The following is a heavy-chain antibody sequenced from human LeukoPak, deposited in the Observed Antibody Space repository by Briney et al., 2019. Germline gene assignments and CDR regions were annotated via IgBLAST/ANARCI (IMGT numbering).Heavy chain of an antibody. Sequence: SVKVSCKASGGTFSSYAISWVRQTPGQGLEWMGGIIPIFGTANYAQKFQGRVTITADESTSTAYMELSSLRSEDTAVYYCARGGIVGATFDYWGQGTLVTVSS. CDR1: GGTFSSYA. V-gene: IGHV1-69*13. J-gene: IGHJ4*02. CDR2: IIPIFGTA. D-gene: IGHD1-26*01. CDR3: ARGGIVGATFDY.